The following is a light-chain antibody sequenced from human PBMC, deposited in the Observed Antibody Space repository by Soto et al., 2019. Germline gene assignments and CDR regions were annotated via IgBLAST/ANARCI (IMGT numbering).Light chain of an antibody. J-gene: IGKJ4*01. V-gene: IGKV3-11*01. Sequence: EIVLTQSPGTLCLSPGERATLSCRASQTVSSSLALYQQKPGQAPRLLIYEASNRATGIPARFSGSGSGADFTLTISSLEPEDFALYYCQQHINWPLTFGGGTKVDIK. CDR2: EAS. CDR3: QQHINWPLT. CDR1: QTVSSS.